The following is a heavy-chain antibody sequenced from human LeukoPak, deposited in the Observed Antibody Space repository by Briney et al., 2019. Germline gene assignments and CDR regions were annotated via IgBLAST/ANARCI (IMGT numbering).Heavy chain of an antibody. V-gene: IGHV1-69*13. Sequence: GASVKVSCKASGGTFSSYAISWVRQAPGQGLEWMGGIIPIFGTANYAQKFQGRVTITADESTSTAYMELSSLRSEDTAVYYCARGREEYYDSSGRYYFDYWGQGTLVTVSS. J-gene: IGHJ4*02. CDR3: ARGREEYYDSSGRYYFDY. CDR2: IIPIFGTA. CDR1: GGTFSSYA. D-gene: IGHD3-22*01.